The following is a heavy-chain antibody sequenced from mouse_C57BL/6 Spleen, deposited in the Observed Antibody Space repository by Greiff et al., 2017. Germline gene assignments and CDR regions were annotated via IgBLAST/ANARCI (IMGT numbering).Heavy chain of an antibody. CDR1: GFSLTSYG. D-gene: IGHD2-5*01. V-gene: IGHV2-6-1*01. J-gene: IGHJ2*01. CDR3: ARHSNYGFDY. CDR2: ICSDGST. Sequence: VMLVESGPGLVAPSQSLSITCTVSGFSLTSYGVHWVRLPPGTGLGWLVVICSDGSTYSNSALKSRLSISKNNSKRQVFLEKNSHQTEYTCMYFCARHSNYGFDYWGQGTTRTVSS.